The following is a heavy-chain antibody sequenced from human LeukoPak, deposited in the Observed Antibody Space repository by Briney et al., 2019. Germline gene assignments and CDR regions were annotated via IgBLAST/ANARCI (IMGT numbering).Heavy chain of an antibody. CDR2: ISYDGSKK. Sequence: GGSLRLSCAASGFTFSSYAMHWVRQAPGKGLEGVAVISYDGSKKYYADSVKGRFTISRDNSKNTLYLQMNSLRAEDTAVYYCAARDPDYWGQGTLVTVSS. V-gene: IGHV3-30-3*01. J-gene: IGHJ4*02. CDR3: AARDPDY. CDR1: GFTFSSYA.